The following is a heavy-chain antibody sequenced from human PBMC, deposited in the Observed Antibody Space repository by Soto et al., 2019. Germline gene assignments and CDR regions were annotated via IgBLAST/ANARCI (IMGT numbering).Heavy chain of an antibody. CDR3: ASHGSGRLFDY. CDR2: ISAYNGNT. D-gene: IGHD3-10*01. V-gene: IGHV1-18*01. CDR1: GYTFTSYG. J-gene: IGHJ4*02. Sequence: ASVKLSCNASGYTFTSYGISWVRQAPGQGLEWMGWISAYNGNTNYAQKLQGRVTMTTDTSTSTAYMELRSLRSDDTAVYYCASHGSGRLFDYWGQGTLVTVSS.